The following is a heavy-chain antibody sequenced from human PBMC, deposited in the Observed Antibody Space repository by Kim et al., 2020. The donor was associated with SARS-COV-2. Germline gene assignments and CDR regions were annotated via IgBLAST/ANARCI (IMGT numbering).Heavy chain of an antibody. V-gene: IGHV7-4-1*02. Sequence: ASVKVSCKASGYTFSSNAMNWVRQAPGQGPEWMGWINTNTGNPTYAQGFAGRYVFSLYTSVSTAYLQINNLKAEDSAVYYCAAWRPPDSVYCSTSSCQVIYYFDYWGQGPLVTVSS. J-gene: IGHJ4*02. CDR1: GYTFSSNA. D-gene: IGHD2-2*01. CDR3: AAWRPPDSVYCSTSSCQVIYYFDY. CDR2: INTNTGNP.